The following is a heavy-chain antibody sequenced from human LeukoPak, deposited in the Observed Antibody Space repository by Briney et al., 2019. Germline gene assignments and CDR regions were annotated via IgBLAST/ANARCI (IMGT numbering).Heavy chain of an antibody. CDR3: ALAYYYDSSEDY. CDR2: IKQDGSEK. J-gene: IGHJ4*02. D-gene: IGHD3-22*01. Sequence: GGSLRLSCAASGFTFSSYWMSWVRQAPGKGLEWVANIKQDGSEKYYVDSVRGRFTISRDNAKNSLYLQMNSLRAEDTAVYYCALAYYYDSSEDYWGQGTLVTVSS. V-gene: IGHV3-7*03. CDR1: GFTFSSYW.